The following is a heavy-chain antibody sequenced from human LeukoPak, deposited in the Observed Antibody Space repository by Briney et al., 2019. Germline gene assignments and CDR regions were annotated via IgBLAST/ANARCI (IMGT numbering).Heavy chain of an antibody. CDR2: VYYSGST. CDR1: GGSISTYY. CDR3: ARDRGTMIRGDHGVDF. J-gene: IGHJ4*02. Sequence: PSETLSLTCTVSGGSISTYYWSWIRQPPGKGLEWIGYVYYSGSTNYNPSLKSRVTISVDTSKNQFSLKLSPVTAADTAVYYCARDRGTMIRGDHGVDFWGQGTLVTVSS. D-gene: IGHD3-10*01. V-gene: IGHV4-59*01.